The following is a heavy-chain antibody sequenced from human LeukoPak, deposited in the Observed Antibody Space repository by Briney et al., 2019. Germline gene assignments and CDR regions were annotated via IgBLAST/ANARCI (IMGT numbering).Heavy chain of an antibody. D-gene: IGHD5-12*01. CDR3: AREGAKRGYSGYDAMY. J-gene: IGHJ4*02. CDR1: GFTFSTYA. CDR2: IDSSGSYI. V-gene: IGHV3-21*06. Sequence: GGSLRLSCAASGFTFSTYALTWVRQAPGKGLEWVSSIDSSGSYIHYADSVKGRFTISRDNAKNSMYLEMNSLRAEDTAVYYCAREGAKRGYSGYDAMYWGQGTLVIVSS.